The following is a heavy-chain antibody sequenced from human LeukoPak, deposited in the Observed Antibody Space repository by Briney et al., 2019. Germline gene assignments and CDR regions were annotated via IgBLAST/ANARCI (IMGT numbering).Heavy chain of an antibody. J-gene: IGHJ6*03. CDR3: ARGGPPGYCYDYYMDV. CDR2: IYYSGST. CDR1: GGSISSYY. Sequence: PSETLSLTCTVSGGSISSYYWSWIRQPPGKGLEWIGYIYYSGSTNYNPSLKSRVTISVDTSKNQFSLKLSSVTAADTAVYYCARGGPPGYCYDYYMDVWGKGTTVTISS. V-gene: IGHV4-59*01.